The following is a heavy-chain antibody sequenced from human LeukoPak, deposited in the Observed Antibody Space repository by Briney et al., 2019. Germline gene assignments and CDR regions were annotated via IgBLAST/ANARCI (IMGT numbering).Heavy chain of an antibody. CDR2: IRSKAYGGTT. V-gene: IGHV3-49*03. Sequence: PGGSLRLSCTASGFTFGVYAMSWFRQAPGKGLEWVGFIRSKAYGGTTEYAASVNGRFTISRDDSKSIAYLQMNSLKTEDTAVYYCTRDLVDYGDDRWFDPWGQGTLVTVSS. D-gene: IGHD4-17*01. J-gene: IGHJ5*02. CDR3: TRDLVDYGDDRWFDP. CDR1: GFTFGVYA.